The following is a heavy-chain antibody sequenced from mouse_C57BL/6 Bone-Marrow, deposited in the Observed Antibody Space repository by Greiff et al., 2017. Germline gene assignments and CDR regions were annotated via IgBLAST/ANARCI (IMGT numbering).Heavy chain of an antibody. V-gene: IGHV5-16*01. D-gene: IGHD2-5*01. CDR1: GFTFSDYY. CDR2: INYDGSST. Sequence: EVQLVESEGGLVQPGSSMKLSCTASGFTFSDYYMAWVRQVPEKGLEWVANINYDGSSTYYLDSLKSRFIISRDNAKNILYLQMSSLKSEDTATYYCARSSNPHFDYWGQGTTLTVSS. CDR3: ARSSNPHFDY. J-gene: IGHJ2*01.